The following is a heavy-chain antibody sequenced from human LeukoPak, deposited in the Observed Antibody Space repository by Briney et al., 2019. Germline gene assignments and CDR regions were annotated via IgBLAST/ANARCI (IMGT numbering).Heavy chain of an antibody. V-gene: IGHV4-38-2*02. CDR2: IYYSGST. D-gene: IGHD5-18*01. Sequence: PSETLSLTCTVSGCSISSGYYWGWIGEPPGKGLEWIGSIYYSGSTYYNPTLKSRVTISVDTSKNQFSLKLSSVTAADTAVYYCARDGILLQLSFHWGQGTLVTVSS. J-gene: IGHJ4*02. CDR1: GCSISSGYY. CDR3: ARDGILLQLSFH.